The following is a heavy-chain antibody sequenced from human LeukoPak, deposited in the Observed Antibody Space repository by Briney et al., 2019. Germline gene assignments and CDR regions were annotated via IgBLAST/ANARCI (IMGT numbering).Heavy chain of an antibody. Sequence: PGGSLRLSCAASGFTFSSYWMHWVRHAPGKGPVWVSRINSDGSSTSYADSVKGRFTISRDNAKNTLYLQMNSLRAEDTAVYYCARAKRTVTLGGIFYGMDVWGQGTTVTVSS. CDR1: GFTFSSYW. J-gene: IGHJ6*02. D-gene: IGHD4-17*01. CDR3: ARAKRTVTLGGIFYGMDV. V-gene: IGHV3-74*01. CDR2: INSDGSST.